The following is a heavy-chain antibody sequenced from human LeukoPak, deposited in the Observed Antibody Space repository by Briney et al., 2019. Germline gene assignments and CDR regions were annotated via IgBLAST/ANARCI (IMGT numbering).Heavy chain of an antibody. CDR1: GFTFSSYT. CDR3: AREGVGARSWVDY. D-gene: IGHD1-26*01. CDR2: IDLSGSTL. V-gene: IGHV3-48*04. Sequence: GGSLRLSCAASGFTFSSYTMNWVRQAPGKGLEWVSYIDLSGSTLYYVDSVKGRFTISRDNAKNSLYLQMNSLRAEDTAVYYCAREGVGARSWVDYWGQGTLVTVSS. J-gene: IGHJ4*02.